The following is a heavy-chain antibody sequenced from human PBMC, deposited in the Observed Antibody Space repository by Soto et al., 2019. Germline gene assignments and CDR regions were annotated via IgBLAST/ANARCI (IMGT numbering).Heavy chain of an antibody. J-gene: IGHJ4*02. V-gene: IGHV1-69*04. D-gene: IGHD2-15*01. CDR1: GGTFSSYT. CDR3: ARDPPAREDGGSSFDFDY. Sequence: GASVKVSCKASGGTFSSYTISWVRQAPGQGLEWMGRIIPILGIANYAQKFQGRVTITADKSTSTAYMELSSLRSEDTAVYYCARDPPAREDGGSSFDFDYWGQGTLVTVSS. CDR2: IIPILGIA.